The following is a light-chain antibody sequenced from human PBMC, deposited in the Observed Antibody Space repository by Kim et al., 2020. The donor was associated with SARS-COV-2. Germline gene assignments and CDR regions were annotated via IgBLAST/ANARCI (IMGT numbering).Light chain of an antibody. J-gene: IGLJ3*02. CDR1: SLRSYY. Sequence: SSELTQDPAVSVALGQTVRITCQGDSLRSYYASWYQQKPGQAPVLVIYGKNSRPSEIPDRFSGSSSGNTASLTLTGTQAEDEADYYCKSRDNSGNHVVFG. V-gene: IGLV3-19*01. CDR3: KSRDNSGNHVV. CDR2: GKN.